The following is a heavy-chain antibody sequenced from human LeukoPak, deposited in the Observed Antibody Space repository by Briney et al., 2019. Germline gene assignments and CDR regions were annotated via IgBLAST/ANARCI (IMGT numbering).Heavy chain of an antibody. D-gene: IGHD3-10*01. CDR2: IYSGGSI. CDR3: ARDGPRAGRGVIFDS. V-gene: IGHV3-66*01. CDR1: GFTVSSNY. J-gene: IGHJ4*02. Sequence: GGSLRLSCEASGFTVSSNYMSWVRQAPGKGLEWVSVIYSGGSIYYADSVKGRFTISRDNSKNTLYLQMNSLRAEDTAVYYCARDGPRAGRGVIFDSWGQGTLVTVAS.